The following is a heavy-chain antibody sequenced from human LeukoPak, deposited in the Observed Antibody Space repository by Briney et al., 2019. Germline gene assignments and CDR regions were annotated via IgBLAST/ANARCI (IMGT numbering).Heavy chain of an antibody. CDR3: ARAKAASFNWFDP. Sequence: PGVSLRLSCAGSGFTFSSYSMNWVRQAPGKGLEWVSYISSGSSNIFYADSVKGRFTISRDNAKNSLYLQVNSLRDEDTAVYYCARAKAASFNWFDPWGQGTLVTVSS. CDR2: ISSGSSNI. J-gene: IGHJ5*02. V-gene: IGHV3-48*02. CDR1: GFTFSSYS.